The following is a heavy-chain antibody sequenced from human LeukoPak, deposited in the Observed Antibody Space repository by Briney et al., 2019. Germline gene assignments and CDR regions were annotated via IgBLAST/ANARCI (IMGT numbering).Heavy chain of an antibody. J-gene: IGHJ3*02. CDR1: GFTFSSNA. CDR2: ISSSGSTI. V-gene: IGHV3-48*04. Sequence: PGGSLRLSCAASGFTFSSNAMSWVRQAPGKGLEWVSYISSSGSTIYYADSVKGRFTISRDNAKNSLYLQMNSLRAEDTAVYYCARAQPGSYLIDAFDIWGQGTMVTVSS. CDR3: ARAQPGSYLIDAFDI. D-gene: IGHD1-26*01.